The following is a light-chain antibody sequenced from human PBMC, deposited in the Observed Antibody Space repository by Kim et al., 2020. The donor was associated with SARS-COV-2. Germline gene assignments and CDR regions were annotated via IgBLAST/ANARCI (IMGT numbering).Light chain of an antibody. CDR1: QGISSA. J-gene: IGKJ4*01. CDR2: DAS. Sequence: AIQLTQSPSSLSASVGDRVTITCRASQGISSALAWYQQKPGKAPKLLIYDASSLESGVPSRFSGSGSGTDFTLTISSLQPEDFATYYCQQFNSYPRLTFGGGTKLEI. CDR3: QQFNSYPRLT. V-gene: IGKV1-13*02.